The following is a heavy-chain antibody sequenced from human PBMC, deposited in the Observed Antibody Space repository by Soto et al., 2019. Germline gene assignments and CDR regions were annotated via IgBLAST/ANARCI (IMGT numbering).Heavy chain of an antibody. Sequence: GGSLRLSCAASGFTVSSNYMSWVRQAPGKGLEWVSVSYSGGSTYYADSVKGRFTISRDNSKNTLYLQMNSLRAEDTAVYYCARDRIVVVPAADYYYYGMDVWGQGTTVTVSS. D-gene: IGHD2-2*01. V-gene: IGHV3-53*01. CDR3: ARDRIVVVPAADYYYYGMDV. CDR2: SYSGGST. J-gene: IGHJ6*02. CDR1: GFTVSSNY.